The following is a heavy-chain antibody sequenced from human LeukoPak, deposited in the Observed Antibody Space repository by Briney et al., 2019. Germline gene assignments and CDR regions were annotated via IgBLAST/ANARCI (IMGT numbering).Heavy chain of an antibody. CDR3: ARPGRKFYGSGTYLSFDS. V-gene: IGHV3-30*02. J-gene: IGHJ4*02. Sequence: GGSLRLSCAASGFTFSSYGMHWVRQAPGKGLEWVAFIQYDGSNKYYADSVKGRFTISRDNSKDTLYLQMNSLKVEDTAVYYCARPGRKFYGSGTYLSFDSWGQGTLVAVSS. D-gene: IGHD3-10*01. CDR2: IQYDGSNK. CDR1: GFTFSSYG.